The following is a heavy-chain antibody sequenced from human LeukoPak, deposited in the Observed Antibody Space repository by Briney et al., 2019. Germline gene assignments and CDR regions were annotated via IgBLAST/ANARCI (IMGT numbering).Heavy chain of an antibody. CDR1: GFTFSSYS. V-gene: IGHV3-21*01. Sequence: GGSLRLSCAASGFTFSSYSMNWVRQAPGKGLEWVSSISSSSSYIYYADSVKGRFTISRDNAKNSLYLQMNSLRAEDTAVYYCAREGGGNTNFDYWGQGTLVTVSS. J-gene: IGHJ4*02. D-gene: IGHD4-23*01. CDR2: ISSSSSYI. CDR3: AREGGGNTNFDY.